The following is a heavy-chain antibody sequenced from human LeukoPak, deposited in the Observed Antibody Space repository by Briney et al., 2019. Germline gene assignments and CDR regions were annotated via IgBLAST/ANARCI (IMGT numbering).Heavy chain of an antibody. CDR2: IGIYGVTT. J-gene: IGHJ4*02. CDR1: GFTFSSYA. Sequence: HPGGCLRLSCPAAGFTFSSYAVNWVRKAPWKGLEWVCIIGIYGVTTFHADSVKGRFTISRDNSKNTLYLQMNSLRAEDTAVYYCARGDGLPRRRYFDSWGQGTLVTVSS. V-gene: IGHV3-23*01. CDR3: ARGDGLPRRRYFDS. D-gene: IGHD3/OR15-3a*01.